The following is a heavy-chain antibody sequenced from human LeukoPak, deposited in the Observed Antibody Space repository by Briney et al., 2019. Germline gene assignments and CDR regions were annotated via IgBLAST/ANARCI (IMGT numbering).Heavy chain of an antibody. J-gene: IGHJ5*02. D-gene: IGHD5-18*01. Sequence: GGSLRLSCAASGFIFSNYGMHWVRQAPGKGLEWLAFIRHDDSNKYNADSVQGRFTISRDNSKNTLYLQTNSLRPEDTAIYYCAKVSSYSAGYFDPWGQGTLVTVSS. CDR3: AKVSSYSAGYFDP. CDR2: IRHDDSNK. CDR1: GFIFSNYG. V-gene: IGHV3-30*02.